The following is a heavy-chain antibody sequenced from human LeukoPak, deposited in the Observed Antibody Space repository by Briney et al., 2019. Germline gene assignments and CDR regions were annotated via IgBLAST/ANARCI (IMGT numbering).Heavy chain of an antibody. V-gene: IGHV3-53*04. D-gene: IGHD5-12*01. CDR1: GFTVSSNY. Sequence: GGSLRLSCAASGFTVSSNYMSWVRQAPGKGLEWVSVIYSGGSTYYADSVKGRFTISRHNSKNTLYLQMNSLRAEDTAVYYCARHRGYSGYDYGMDVWGQGTTVTVSS. CDR2: IYSGGST. J-gene: IGHJ6*02. CDR3: ARHRGYSGYDYGMDV.